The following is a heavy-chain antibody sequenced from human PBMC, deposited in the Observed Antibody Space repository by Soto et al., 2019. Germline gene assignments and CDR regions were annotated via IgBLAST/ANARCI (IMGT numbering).Heavy chain of an antibody. D-gene: IGHD6-19*01. V-gene: IGHV2-5*02. CDR3: AHTLVAGLGYYFDY. J-gene: IGHJ4*02. Sequence: QITLKESGPTLVKPTQTLTLTCTFSGFSLSTTRVGVGWIRQPPGKALEWLALIYWDDDKRYSPFLKSRLTITKDPSKNQVVLTTTNMDPMDTSTYFCAHTLVAGLGYYFDYWGQGTLVTVSS. CDR1: GFSLSTTRVG. CDR2: IYWDDDK.